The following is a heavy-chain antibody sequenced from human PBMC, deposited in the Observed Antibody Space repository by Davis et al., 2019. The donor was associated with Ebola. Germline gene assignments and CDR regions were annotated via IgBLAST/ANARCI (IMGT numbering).Heavy chain of an antibody. CDR1: GFTFSNYA. D-gene: IGHD2-2*01. V-gene: IGHV3-23*01. CDR3: AKGPSDGAFDI. J-gene: IGHJ3*02. CDR2: VGGSGRST. Sequence: GESLKISCAASGFTFSNYAMSWVRQAPGKGLEWVSAVGGSGRSTYYADSVKGRFTISRDNSKNTLHMQMNSLRAEDTAVYYCAKGPSDGAFDIWGHGTMVTVSS.